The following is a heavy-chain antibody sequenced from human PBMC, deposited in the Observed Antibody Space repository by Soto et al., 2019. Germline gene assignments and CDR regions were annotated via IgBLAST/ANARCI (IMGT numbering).Heavy chain of an antibody. D-gene: IGHD2-2*01. CDR2: IYHSGST. CDR3: ASRYCIITSCYVGYYGMDV. Sequence: QVQLQESGPGLVKPSGTLSLTCAVSGGSISSSNWWSWVRQPPGKGLEWSGEIYHSGSTNYNPPLKGRVTISLDKAKIQFSLKLSSVTAADTAVYYCASRYCIITSCYVGYYGMDVWGQGTTVTVSS. J-gene: IGHJ6*02. V-gene: IGHV4-4*02. CDR1: GGSISSSNW.